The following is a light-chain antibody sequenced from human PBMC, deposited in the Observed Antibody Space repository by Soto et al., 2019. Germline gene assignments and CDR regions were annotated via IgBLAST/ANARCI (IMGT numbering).Light chain of an antibody. CDR2: NNN. Sequence: QAVVTQSPSASGTPGQRVTISCSGGSSNIGTNAVNWYQQLPGTAPKLLIYNNNQRPSGVPDRFSGSKSGTSASLAISGLQSEDEADYYCAAWDDSLNGDVFGTGTKLTVL. CDR1: SSNIGTNA. V-gene: IGLV1-44*01. CDR3: AAWDDSLNGDV. J-gene: IGLJ1*01.